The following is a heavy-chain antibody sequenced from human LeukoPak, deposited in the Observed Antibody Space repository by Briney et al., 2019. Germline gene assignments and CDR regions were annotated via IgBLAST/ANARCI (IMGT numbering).Heavy chain of an antibody. J-gene: IGHJ4*02. Sequence: GGSLRLSCAASGFTFSSYAMHWVRQAPGKGVEWVAVISYDGSNKYYADSVKGRFTISRDNSKNTLYLQMNSLRAGDTAVYYCARAPEMATVDYWGQGTLVTVSS. CDR2: ISYDGSNK. V-gene: IGHV3-30-3*01. D-gene: IGHD5-24*01. CDR1: GFTFSSYA. CDR3: ARAPEMATVDY.